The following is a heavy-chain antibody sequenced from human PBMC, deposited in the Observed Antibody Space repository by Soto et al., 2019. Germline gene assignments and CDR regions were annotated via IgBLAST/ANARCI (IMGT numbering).Heavy chain of an antibody. CDR3: ARVIRYYYDSSGYYPSNYFDY. CDR1: GYTFTGYY. V-gene: IGHV1-2*02. D-gene: IGHD3-22*01. CDR2: INPNSGGT. Sequence: QVQLVQSGAEVKKPGASVKVSCKASGYTFTGYYMHWVRQAPGQGLEWMGWINPNSGGTNYAQKFQGRVTMTRDTSISTAYMELSRLRSDDTAVYYCARVIRYYYDSSGYYPSNYFDYWGQGTLVTVSS. J-gene: IGHJ4*02.